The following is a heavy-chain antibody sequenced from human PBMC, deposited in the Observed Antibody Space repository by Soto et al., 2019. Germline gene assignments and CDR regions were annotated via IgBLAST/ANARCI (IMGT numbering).Heavy chain of an antibody. J-gene: IGHJ3*01. D-gene: IGHD2-15*01. CDR1: GFPFSRYS. CDR3: ARVGRELRILLNVFDF. V-gene: IGHV3-30*04. Sequence: GGSLRLSCAASGFPFSRYSIHWVRQAPGKGLEWVAAISYDGRNTYSADSVKGRFTISRDSSESTVFLQMNSLRPEDTAVYYCARVGRELRILLNVFDFWGQGTKVTVSS. CDR2: ISYDGRNT.